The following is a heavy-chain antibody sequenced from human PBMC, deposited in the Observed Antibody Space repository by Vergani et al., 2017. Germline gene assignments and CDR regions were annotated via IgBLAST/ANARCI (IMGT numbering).Heavy chain of an antibody. V-gene: IGHV3-21*01. CDR2: ISSSSSYI. CDR1: GFTFSSYS. Sequence: EVQLVESGGGLVKPGGSLRLSCAASGFTFSSYSMNWVRQAPGKGLEWVSSISSSSSYIYYADSVKGRFTISIDNAKNSLYLQMNSLRAEDTAVYYCARDLGPRQLRGLSYYGMDVWGQGTTVTVSS. CDR3: ARDLGPRQLRGLSYYGMDV. J-gene: IGHJ6*02. D-gene: IGHD3-16*01.